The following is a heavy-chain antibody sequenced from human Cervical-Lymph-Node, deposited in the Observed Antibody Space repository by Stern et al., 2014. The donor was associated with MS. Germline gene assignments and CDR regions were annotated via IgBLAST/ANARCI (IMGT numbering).Heavy chain of an antibody. CDR3: ARDGIAVADPYFDY. CDR2: ISYDGSNK. Sequence: VQLLESGGGVFQPGRSLRLSCAASGFTFSSYAMHWVRQAPGKGLEWVAVISYDGSNKYYADSVKGRFTISRDNSKNTLYLQMNSLRAEDTAVYYCARDGIAVADPYFDYWGQGTLVTVSS. D-gene: IGHD6-19*01. J-gene: IGHJ4*02. CDR1: GFTFSSYA. V-gene: IGHV3-30*01.